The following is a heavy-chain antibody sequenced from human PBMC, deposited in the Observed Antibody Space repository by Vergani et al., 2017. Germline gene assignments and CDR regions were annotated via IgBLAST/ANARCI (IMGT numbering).Heavy chain of an antibody. CDR1: ESSFISNE. CDR3: TRHVPCGDVACLHFNH. CDR2: INPIDSKI. D-gene: IGHD2-21*01. Sequence: EVMLVQSGAEVKKPGESLKISCKYSESSFISNEIAWVRQLSGKGLQWMGNINPIDSKIAYSPSFQGQAIMSLDKSITTAYLQWRSLKASDTAIYYCTRHVPCGDVACLHFNHWGQGSKVAVSS. J-gene: IGHJ4*02. V-gene: IGHV5-51*01.